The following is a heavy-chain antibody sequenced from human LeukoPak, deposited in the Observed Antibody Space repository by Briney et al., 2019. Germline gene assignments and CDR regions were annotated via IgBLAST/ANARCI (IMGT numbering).Heavy chain of an antibody. CDR2: VSGDGDST. D-gene: IGHD3-16*01. CDR3: AKEPYDNYDAYFDY. V-gene: IGHV3-43*02. Sequence: GGSLRLSCAASGFTFDNYAMHWIRQAPGQGLEWVSLVSGDGDSTYYADSVKGRFTISRDNSKNSLYLQMNNLRTEDTAFYYCAKEPYDNYDAYFDYWGQGALVTVSS. CDR1: GFTFDNYA. J-gene: IGHJ4*02.